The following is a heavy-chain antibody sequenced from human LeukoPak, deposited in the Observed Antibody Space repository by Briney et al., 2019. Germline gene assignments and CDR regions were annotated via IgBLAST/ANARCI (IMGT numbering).Heavy chain of an antibody. V-gene: IGHV4-4*07. Sequence: KTSETLSLTCTVSGGSISSYYWNWIRQPAGKGLEWIGRIYSSGTTKYNPSLKSRVTLSVDTSKNQFSLKLSSVTAADTAVYYCAREGRYGSGWYSDYWGQGTLVTVSS. CDR1: GGSISSYY. CDR3: AREGRYGSGWYSDY. J-gene: IGHJ4*02. CDR2: IYSSGTT. D-gene: IGHD6-19*01.